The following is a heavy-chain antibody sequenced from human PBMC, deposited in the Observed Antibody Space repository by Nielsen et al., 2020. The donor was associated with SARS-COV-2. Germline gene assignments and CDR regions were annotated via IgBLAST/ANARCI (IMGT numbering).Heavy chain of an antibody. CDR2: IDPSDSYT. D-gene: IGHD3-10*02. Sequence: GESLKISCKGSGYSFTSYWISWVRQMPGKGLEWMGRIDPSDSYTNYSPSFQGHVTIPADKSISTAYLQWSSLKASDTAMYYCALLWSGTRGMDVWGQGTTVTVSS. V-gene: IGHV5-10-1*01. CDR1: GYSFTSYW. CDR3: ALLWSGTRGMDV. J-gene: IGHJ6*02.